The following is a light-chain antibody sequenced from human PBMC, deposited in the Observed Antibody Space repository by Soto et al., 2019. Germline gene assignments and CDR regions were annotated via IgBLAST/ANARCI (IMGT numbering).Light chain of an antibody. CDR2: GAS. CDR1: QSVGSSY. Sequence: EIVLTQSPGTLSLSPGERATLSCRASQSVGSSYLTWYQQKPGQAPRLLMYGASSRATGIPDRFSGSGSGTVFTLTINRLEPEDFAVYYCQQYDGLSRTFGQGTKVDNK. J-gene: IGKJ1*01. CDR3: QQYDGLSRT. V-gene: IGKV3-20*01.